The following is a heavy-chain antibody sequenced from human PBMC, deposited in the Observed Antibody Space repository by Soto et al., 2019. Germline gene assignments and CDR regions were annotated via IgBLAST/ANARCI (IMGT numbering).Heavy chain of an antibody. CDR2: IYSGGYT. Sequence: EVQLVESGGGLIQPGGSLRLSCAVSGFTVSNNYMSWVRQAPGKGLEGVSVIYSGGYTAYGDSVKGRFTISRDNSKTTLFLQRNSRGADDTGLYFCAAQPGGGGYWGQGTLVTVSS. D-gene: IGHD3-10*01. J-gene: IGHJ4*02. CDR3: AAQPGGGGY. CDR1: GFTVSNNY. V-gene: IGHV3-53*01.